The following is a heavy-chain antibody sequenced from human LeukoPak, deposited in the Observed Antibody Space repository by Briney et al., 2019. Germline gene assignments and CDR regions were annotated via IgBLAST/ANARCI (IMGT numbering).Heavy chain of an antibody. CDR1: GYTLTAYY. CDR3: ARGYCSGGTCYLVENWLDP. D-gene: IGHD2-15*01. CDR2: INPNSGGT. V-gene: IGHV1-2*06. Sequence: RASVKVSCKASGYTLTAYYIYWVRQAPGRGLEWMGRINPNSGGTDYAQNFQGRVTMTRDTSISTAYMELSRLRSDDTAVYYCARGYCSGGTCYLVENWLDPWGQGTLVTVSS. J-gene: IGHJ5*02.